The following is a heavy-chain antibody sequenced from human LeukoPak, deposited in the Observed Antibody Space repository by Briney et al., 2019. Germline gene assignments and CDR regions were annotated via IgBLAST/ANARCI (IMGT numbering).Heavy chain of an antibody. CDR3: AKDIVVVVAATSAGWDY. D-gene: IGHD2-15*01. CDR2: IRYDGSNK. Sequence: PGGSLRLSCAASGFTFSSYGMHWIRQAPGKGLEWVAFIRYDGSNKYYADSVKGRFTISRDNSKNTLYLQMNSLRAEDTAVYYCAKDIVVVVAATSAGWDYWGQGTLVTVSS. J-gene: IGHJ4*02. V-gene: IGHV3-30*02. CDR1: GFTFSSYG.